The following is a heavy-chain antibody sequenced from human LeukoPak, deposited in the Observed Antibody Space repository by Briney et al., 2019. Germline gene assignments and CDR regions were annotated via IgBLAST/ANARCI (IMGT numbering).Heavy chain of an antibody. CDR2: ISSSGSTI. D-gene: IGHD3-22*01. CDR1: GFTFGSYE. CDR3: ARVDYYDSSGYYYTRLDYYYYGMDV. Sequence: GGSLRLSCAASGFTFGSYEMNWVRQAPGKGLEWVSYISSSGSTIYYADSVKGRFTISRDNAKNSLYLQMNSLRAEDTAVYYCARVDYYDSSGYYYTRLDYYYYGMDVWGQGTTVTVSS. V-gene: IGHV3-48*03. J-gene: IGHJ6*02.